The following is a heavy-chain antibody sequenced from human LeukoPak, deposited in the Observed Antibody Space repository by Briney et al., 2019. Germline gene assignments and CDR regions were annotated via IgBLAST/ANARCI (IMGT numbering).Heavy chain of an antibody. D-gene: IGHD3-3*01. CDR2: IYYSGST. Sequence: SETLSLTCTVSGGSISSYYWNWIRQPPGKGLEWIGYIYYSGSTNHNPSLKSRVTISVDTSKNQFSLKLSSVTAADTAVYYCASFYDFWSGYLNWGQGTLVTVSS. V-gene: IGHV4-59*08. CDR1: GGSISSYY. CDR3: ASFYDFWSGYLN. J-gene: IGHJ4*02.